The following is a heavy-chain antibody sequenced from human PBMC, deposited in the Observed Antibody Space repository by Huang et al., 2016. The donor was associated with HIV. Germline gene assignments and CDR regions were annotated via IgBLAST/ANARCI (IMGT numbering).Heavy chain of an antibody. CDR1: GGSMSSYY. V-gene: IGHV4-59*01. D-gene: IGHD6-6*01. Sequence: QVQLQESGPGLVKPSETLSLTCTVSGGSMSSYYWSWIRQPPGKGLEWIGYIYYSGSTNYNPSLKRRVTISADTSKNQFSLRLSSVTAADTAVYYCASASIAARRWFDPWGQGSLVTVSS. J-gene: IGHJ5*02. CDR3: ASASIAARRWFDP. CDR2: IYYSGST.